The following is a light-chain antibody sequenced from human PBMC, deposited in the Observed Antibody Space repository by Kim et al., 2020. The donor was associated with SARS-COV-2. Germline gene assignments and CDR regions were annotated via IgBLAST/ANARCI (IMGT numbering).Light chain of an antibody. V-gene: IGLV3-1*01. CDR3: QAWDSSTWV. Sequence: SYELTQPPSVSVSPGQTASITCSGDKLGDKYACWYQQKPRQSPVLVIYQDSKRPSGNPERFAGSNSGNTATLTISGTQAMDEADYYCQAWDSSTWVFGGGTKLTVL. CDR1: KLGDKY. J-gene: IGLJ3*02. CDR2: QDS.